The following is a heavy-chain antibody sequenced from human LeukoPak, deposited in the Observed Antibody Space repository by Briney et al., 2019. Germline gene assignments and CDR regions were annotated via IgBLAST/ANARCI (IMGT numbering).Heavy chain of an antibody. V-gene: IGHV3-23*01. J-gene: IGHJ4*02. CDR3: AKEGPVWFGESHPVFY. D-gene: IGHD3-10*01. CDR2: ISGSGGST. Sequence: GGSLRLSCAASGFTFSSYAMSWVRQAPGKGLEWVSAISGSGGSTYYADSVKGRFTISRDNSKNTLYLQMNSLRAEDTAVYYCAKEGPVWFGESHPVFYWGQGTLVTVSS. CDR1: GFTFSSYA.